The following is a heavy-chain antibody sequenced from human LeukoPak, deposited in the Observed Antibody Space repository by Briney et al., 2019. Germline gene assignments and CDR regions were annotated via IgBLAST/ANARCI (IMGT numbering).Heavy chain of an antibody. CDR3: TRDAKGDYFGAGSSRYYFDY. D-gene: IGHD3-10*01. V-gene: IGHV1-69*01. CDR1: GGTFNSYA. Sequence: ASVKVSCKASGGTFNSYAINWVRQAPGQGLEWMGGIIPIFGTANYAQKFQGRVTIIADESASIAYMELSSLRSEDTAVYYCTRDAKGDYFGAGSSRYYFDYWGQGTLVTVSS. CDR2: IIPIFGTA. J-gene: IGHJ4*02.